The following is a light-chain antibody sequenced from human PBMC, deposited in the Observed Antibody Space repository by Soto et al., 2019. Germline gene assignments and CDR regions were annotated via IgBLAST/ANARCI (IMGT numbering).Light chain of an antibody. V-gene: IGLV2-14*01. J-gene: IGLJ1*01. CDR1: SSDVGGYNY. CDR3: SSYTSSNTLYV. CDR2: EVS. Sequence: QSVLTQPASVSGSPGQSITISCTGTSSDVGGYNYVSWYQQHPGKAPKLMIYEVSNRPSGVSNRFSGSKSGNTASLTISGLQAEDEADYYCSSYTSSNTLYVFGTGTKATVL.